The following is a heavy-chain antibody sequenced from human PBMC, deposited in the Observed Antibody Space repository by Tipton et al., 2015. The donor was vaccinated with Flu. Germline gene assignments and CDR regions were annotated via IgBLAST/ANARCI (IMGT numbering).Heavy chain of an antibody. J-gene: IGHJ4*02. CDR3: ARGGGGSYY. D-gene: IGHD2-15*01. Sequence: SLRLSCAASGFTFSNFWMTWVRQAPGKGLEWVANIKQDGSEKNYVDSVKGRFTISRDNAKNSLYLQMNSLRAEDTAVYYCARGGGGSYYWGQGTLVTVSS. CDR1: GFTFSNFW. CDR2: IKQDGSEK. V-gene: IGHV3-7*01.